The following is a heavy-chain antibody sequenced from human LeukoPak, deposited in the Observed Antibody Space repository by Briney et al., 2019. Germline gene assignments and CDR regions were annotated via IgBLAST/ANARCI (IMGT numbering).Heavy chain of an antibody. D-gene: IGHD6-6*01. J-gene: IGHJ4*02. CDR1: GYSFTSYW. CDR3: ARARAYSTSSAPKGFDY. Sequence: GESLQISCKGSGYSFTSYWIGWVRQMPGKGPEWMGIIYPGDSDTRYSPSFQGQVTISADKSISTAYLQWSSLKASDTAIYYCARARAYSTSSAPKGFDYWGQGTLVTVSS. V-gene: IGHV5-51*01. CDR2: IYPGDSDT.